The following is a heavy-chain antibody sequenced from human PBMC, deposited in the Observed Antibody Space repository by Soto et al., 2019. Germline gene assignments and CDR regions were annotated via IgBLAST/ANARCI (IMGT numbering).Heavy chain of an antibody. D-gene: IGHD3-3*01. CDR3: ASPARVLRFLEWLFYFDY. CDR1: GFTFSSYA. J-gene: IGHJ4*02. V-gene: IGHV3-30-3*01. CDR2: ISYDGSNK. Sequence: GGSLRLSCAASGFTFSSYAMHWVRQAPGKGLEWVAVISYDGSNKYYADSVKGRFTISRDNSKNTLYLQMNSLRAEDTAVYYCASPARVLRFLEWLFYFDYWGQGTLVTVSS.